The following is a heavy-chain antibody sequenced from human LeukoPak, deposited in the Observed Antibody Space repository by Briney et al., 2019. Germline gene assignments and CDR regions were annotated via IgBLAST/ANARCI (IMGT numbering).Heavy chain of an antibody. CDR2: ISSSSSTI. J-gene: IGHJ6*03. CDR3: ARERGSQEYYYYYMDV. Sequence: GGSLRLSCAASGFTFSSYSMNWVRQAPGKGLEWVSYISSSSSTIYYADSVKGRFTISRDNAKNSLYLQMNSLRAEDTAVYYCARERGSQEYYYYYMDVWGKGTTVTVSS. D-gene: IGHD1-26*01. CDR1: GFTFSSYS. V-gene: IGHV3-48*01.